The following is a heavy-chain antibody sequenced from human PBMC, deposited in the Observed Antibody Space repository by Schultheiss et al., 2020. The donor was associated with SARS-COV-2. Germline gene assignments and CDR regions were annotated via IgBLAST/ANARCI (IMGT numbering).Heavy chain of an antibody. CDR3: ARGDYLFDY. CDR2: TRNKANSYTT. J-gene: IGHJ4*02. V-gene: IGHV3-72*01. CDR1: GFTFSDHY. Sequence: GGSLRLACAASGFTFSDHYMDWVRQAPGKGLEWVGGTRNKANSYTTEYAASVKGRFTISRDDSKNSLYLQMNSLKTEDTAVYYCARGDYLFDYWGQGTLVTVSS. D-gene: IGHD4-17*01.